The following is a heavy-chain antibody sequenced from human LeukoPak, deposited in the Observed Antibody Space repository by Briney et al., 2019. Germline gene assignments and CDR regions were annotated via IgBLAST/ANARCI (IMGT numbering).Heavy chain of an antibody. CDR3: ARVYNDNSGYYKRPFDY. J-gene: IGHJ4*02. CDR2: ISSNGGST. CDR1: GFTFSSYA. Sequence: GGSLRLSCAASGFTFSSYAMHWVRQAPGKGLEYVSAISSNGGSTYYANSVKGRFTISRDNSKNTLYLQMGSLRAEDMAVYYCARVYNDNSGYYKRPFDYWGQGILVTVSS. D-gene: IGHD3-22*01. V-gene: IGHV3-64*01.